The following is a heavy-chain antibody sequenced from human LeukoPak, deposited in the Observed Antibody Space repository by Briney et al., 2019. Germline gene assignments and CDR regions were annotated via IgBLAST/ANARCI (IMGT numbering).Heavy chain of an antibody. D-gene: IGHD4-17*01. Sequence: GGSLRLSCAASGFTFRIYAMSWVRQAPGKGLEWVSTITDSGGGTYHADSVKGRFTISRDNSKNTLYLQMNSLRGEDTAIYFCATHDPINGDGDHWGRGTLVTVSS. CDR3: ATHDPINGDGDH. CDR1: GFTFRIYA. J-gene: IGHJ4*02. CDR2: ITDSGGGT. V-gene: IGHV3-23*01.